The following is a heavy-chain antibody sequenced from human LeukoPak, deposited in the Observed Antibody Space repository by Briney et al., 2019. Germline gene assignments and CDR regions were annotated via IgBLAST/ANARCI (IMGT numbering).Heavy chain of an antibody. Sequence: PGGSLRLSCAASGFSSSTYYVNWVRQAPGKGLEWVSCISSSSTYIYYADSVRGRFAISRDNAKNSLYLQMNSLRADDTAVYYCVRENHGSFDYWGQGSLVTVSS. V-gene: IGHV3-21*01. D-gene: IGHD1-14*01. CDR1: GFSSSTYY. CDR3: VRENHGSFDY. J-gene: IGHJ4*02. CDR2: ISSSSTYI.